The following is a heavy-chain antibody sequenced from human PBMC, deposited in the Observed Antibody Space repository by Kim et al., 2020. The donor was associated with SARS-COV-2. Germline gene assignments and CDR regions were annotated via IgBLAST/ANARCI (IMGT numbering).Heavy chain of an antibody. V-gene: IGHV1-69*06. Sequence: SVKVSCKASGGTFSSYAISWVRQAPGQGLEWMGGIIPIFGTANYAQKFQGRVTITADKSTSTAYMELSSLRSEDTAVYYCARDLRAHYYDSSGYPPDFDYWGQGTLVTGSS. D-gene: IGHD3-22*01. CDR1: GGTFSSYA. CDR2: IIPIFGTA. CDR3: ARDLRAHYYDSSGYPPDFDY. J-gene: IGHJ4*02.